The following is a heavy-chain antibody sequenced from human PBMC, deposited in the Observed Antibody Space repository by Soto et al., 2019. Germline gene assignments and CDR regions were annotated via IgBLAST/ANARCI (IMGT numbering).Heavy chain of an antibody. CDR3: SRSHYTYGLLIDY. CDR2: VYWTGST. CDR1: GDSITTNGYY. D-gene: IGHD2-8*01. V-gene: IGHV4-39*01. J-gene: IGHJ4*02. Sequence: SETLSLTCSASGDSITTNGYYWGWIRQPPGKGLQWIGNVYWTGSTFSHPSLTSRVFISVDTSKNEFSLRLTSVTAADTAVYYCSRSHYTYGLLIDYWGQGTLVTVSS.